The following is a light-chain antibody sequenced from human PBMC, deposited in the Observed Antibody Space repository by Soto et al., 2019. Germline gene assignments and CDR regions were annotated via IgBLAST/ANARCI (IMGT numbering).Light chain of an antibody. Sequence: QSVLTQPPSVYGAPGQRVTISCTGSNSNIGAGYDVHWYQLLPGTAPKLLIYGNSNRPSGVPDRFSGSKSGTSASLAITGLQAEDEADYYCQSYDTSLSALYVFGTGTKLTVL. V-gene: IGLV1-40*01. J-gene: IGLJ1*01. CDR1: NSNIGAGYD. CDR2: GNS. CDR3: QSYDTSLSALYV.